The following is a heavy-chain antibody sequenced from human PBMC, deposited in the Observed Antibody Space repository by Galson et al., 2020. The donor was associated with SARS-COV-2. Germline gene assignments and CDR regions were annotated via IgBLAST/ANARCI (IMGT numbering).Heavy chain of an antibody. J-gene: IGHJ4*02. Sequence: SETLSLTCTVPSHSITTYYWSWIRQPPGKGLEWIGSIYYSGGANYSPSLKSRVTISIDTSKNQFSLKLRSVTAADTAVYYCARGDFGGVAFDYWGQGTLVTVSS. D-gene: IGHD4-17*01. CDR1: SHSITTYY. V-gene: IGHV4-59*01. CDR2: IYYSGGA. CDR3: ARGDFGGVAFDY.